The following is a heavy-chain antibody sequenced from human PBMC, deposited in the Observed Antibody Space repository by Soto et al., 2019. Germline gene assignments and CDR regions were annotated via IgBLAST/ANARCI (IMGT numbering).Heavy chain of an antibody. J-gene: IGHJ6*02. CDR2: IIPIFGTA. CDR3: ARDLVATIIEDYYYGMDV. V-gene: IGHV1-69*13. Sequence: SVKVSCKASGGTFSSYAISWVRQAPGQGLEWMGGIIPIFGTANYAQKFQGRVTITADESTSTAYMELSSLRSEDTAVYYCARDLVATIIEDYYYGMDVWGQGTTVTVSS. D-gene: IGHD5-12*01. CDR1: GGTFSSYA.